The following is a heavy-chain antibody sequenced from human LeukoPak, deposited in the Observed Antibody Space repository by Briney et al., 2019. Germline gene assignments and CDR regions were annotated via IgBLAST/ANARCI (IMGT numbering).Heavy chain of an antibody. V-gene: IGHV4-61*02. J-gene: IGHJ4*02. D-gene: IGHD3-22*01. CDR1: GGSISSGSYY. CDR3: ARDTYYYDSSGYYQIDY. Sequence: PSETLSLTCTVSGGSISSGSYYWSWIRQPAGKGLEWIGRIYTSGSTNYNPSLKSRVTISVDTSKNQFSLKLSSVTAADTAVYYCARDTYYYDSSGYYQIDYWGQGTQVTVSS. CDR2: IYTSGST.